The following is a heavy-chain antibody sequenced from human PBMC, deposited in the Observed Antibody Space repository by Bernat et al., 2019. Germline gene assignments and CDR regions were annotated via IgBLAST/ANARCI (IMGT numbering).Heavy chain of an antibody. CDR3: ARDGYDVLTGYSKGAFDI. D-gene: IGHD3-9*01. J-gene: IGHJ3*02. V-gene: IGHV4-59*01. CDR1: GDSIGSYY. Sequence: QVQLQESGPGLVKPSETLSLTCSISGDSIGSYYWNWIRQPPGKGLEWVGYIYHSGSTNYNPSLKSRVTMSVDTSKNQFSLKLRSVTSADTAVYFCARDGYDVLTGYSKGAFDIWGQGTMITVSS. CDR2: IYHSGST.